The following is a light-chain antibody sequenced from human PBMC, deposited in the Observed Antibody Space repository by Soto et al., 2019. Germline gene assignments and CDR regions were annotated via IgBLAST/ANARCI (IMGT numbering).Light chain of an antibody. Sequence: DIQMTQSPSTLSASVGDRVTITCRASQSISSWLAWYQQKPGKAPKLLIYDASSLESGVPSRFSGSGSGTAVTLTIISLQPDDFATYYCQQYNSYPLYTFGQGTKLEIK. CDR3: QQYNSYPLYT. J-gene: IGKJ2*01. CDR2: DAS. CDR1: QSISSW. V-gene: IGKV1-5*01.